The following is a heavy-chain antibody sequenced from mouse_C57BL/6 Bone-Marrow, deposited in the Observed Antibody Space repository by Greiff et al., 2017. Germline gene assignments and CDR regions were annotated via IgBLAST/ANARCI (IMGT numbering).Heavy chain of an antibody. V-gene: IGHV10-1*01. CDR3: GRHGKGFDY. J-gene: IGHJ2*01. D-gene: IGHD1-1*01. CDR2: IRSKSNNSAT. CDR1: GFSFNTYA. Sequence: EVQLVESGGGLVQPKGSLKLSCAASGFSFNTYAMNWVRQAPGQGLEWVARIRSKSNNSATYYADSVKDRFTISRDDSESMLYLQMNNLKTEDTAMYYGGRHGKGFDYWGQGTTLTVSS.